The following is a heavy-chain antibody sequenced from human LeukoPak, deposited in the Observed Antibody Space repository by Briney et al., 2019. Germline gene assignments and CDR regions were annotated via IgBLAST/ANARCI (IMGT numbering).Heavy chain of an antibody. CDR2: IYYSGST. CDR3: ARHDPIVGTPDAFDI. D-gene: IGHD1-26*01. CDR1: GGSISSYY. Sequence: PSETLSLTRTVSGGSISSYYWSWIRQPPGKGLEWIAYIYYSGSTDYNPSLKSRVTISLDTSKNQFSLKLSSVTAADTAVYYCARHDPIVGTPDAFDIWGQGTMVTVSS. V-gene: IGHV4-59*08. J-gene: IGHJ3*02.